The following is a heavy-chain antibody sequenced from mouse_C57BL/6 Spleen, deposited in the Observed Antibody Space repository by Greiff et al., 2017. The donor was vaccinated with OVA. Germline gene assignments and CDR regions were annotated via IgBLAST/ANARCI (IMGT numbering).Heavy chain of an antibody. Sequence: DVMLVESGGGLVQPGGSLSLSCAASGFTFTDYYMSWVRQPPGKALEWLGFIRNKANGYTTEYSASVKGRFTISRDNAQSILNLQMNALRAEDSATYYCARSHYYSNYYDYWGQGTTLTVSS. J-gene: IGHJ2*01. D-gene: IGHD2-5*01. CDR3: ARSHYYSNYYDY. CDR2: IRNKANGYTT. CDR1: GFTFTDYY. V-gene: IGHV7-3*01.